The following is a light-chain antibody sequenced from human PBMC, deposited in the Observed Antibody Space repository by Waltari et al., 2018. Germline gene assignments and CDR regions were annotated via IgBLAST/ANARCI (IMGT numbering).Light chain of an antibody. CDR1: SSDVGGYNS. Sequence: QSALTQPPSASGSPGQSVTISCTGTSSDVGGYNSVSWYQQHPGKAPKLLIYEVSKRPSGVPDRFSGSKPGNTASLTVSGLQAEDEADFYCSSYAGSNAVIFGGGTKLTVL. V-gene: IGLV2-8*01. J-gene: IGLJ2*01. CDR2: EVS. CDR3: SSYAGSNAVI.